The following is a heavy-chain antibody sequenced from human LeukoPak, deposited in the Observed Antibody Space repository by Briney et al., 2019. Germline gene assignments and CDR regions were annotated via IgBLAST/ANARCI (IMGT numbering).Heavy chain of an antibody. CDR2: IIPIFGIA. Sequence: ASVKVSCKASGGTFSSYAISWVRQAPGQGLEWMGRIIPIFGIANYAQKFQGRVTITADKSTSTAYMELSSLRSEDTAVYYCASQNSGYDSSYYYYGMDVWGQGTTVTVSS. J-gene: IGHJ6*02. CDR1: GGTFSSYA. CDR3: ASQNSGYDSSYYYYGMDV. V-gene: IGHV1-69*04. D-gene: IGHD5-12*01.